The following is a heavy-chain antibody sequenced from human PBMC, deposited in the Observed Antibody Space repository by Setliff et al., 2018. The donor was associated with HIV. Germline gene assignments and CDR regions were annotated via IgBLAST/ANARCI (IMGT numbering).Heavy chain of an antibody. V-gene: IGHV1-46*01. D-gene: IGHD6-13*01. CDR1: GYTFTSYY. CDR2: INPSGDIT. J-gene: IGHJ6*03. CDR3: ARGGAAAGTGSHYYYYMDV. Sequence: ASVKVSCKASGYTFTSYYMHWVRQAPGQGLEWMGVINPSGDITTYAQKFQGRVTMTRDTSTSTVYMELSSLRSEDTAVYFCARGGAAAGTGSHYYYYMDVWGKGTTVTVSS.